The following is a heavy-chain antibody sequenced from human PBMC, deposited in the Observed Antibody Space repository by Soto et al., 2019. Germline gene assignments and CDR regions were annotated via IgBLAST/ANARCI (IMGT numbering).Heavy chain of an antibody. CDR1: GGSFSGYC. V-gene: IGHV4-34*01. Sequence: SETLSLTCAVYGGSFSGYCWSWIRQPPGKGLEWIGEINHSGSTNYNPSLKSRVTISVDTSKNQFSLKLSSVTAADTAVYYCARVVPDIVVVVAATPAFDIWGQGTMVTVSS. CDR2: INHSGST. D-gene: IGHD2-15*01. CDR3: ARVVPDIVVVVAATPAFDI. J-gene: IGHJ3*02.